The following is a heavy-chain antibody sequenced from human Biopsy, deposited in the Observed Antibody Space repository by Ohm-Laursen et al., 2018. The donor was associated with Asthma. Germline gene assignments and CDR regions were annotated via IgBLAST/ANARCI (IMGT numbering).Heavy chain of an antibody. CDR3: ARKAGSCISRTWYSLDF. D-gene: IGHD2-2*01. CDR2: INTFFGTT. J-gene: IGHJ4*02. Sequence: SVKVSCKSLGGTFTTYVIGWVRQAPGQGLEGRGGINTFFGTTTYPQKFQDRVTITEDDSTSTVYMELSSLRSEDTAVYYCARKAGSCISRTWYSLDFWGQGTLVTVSS. V-gene: IGHV1-69*13. CDR1: GGTFTTYV.